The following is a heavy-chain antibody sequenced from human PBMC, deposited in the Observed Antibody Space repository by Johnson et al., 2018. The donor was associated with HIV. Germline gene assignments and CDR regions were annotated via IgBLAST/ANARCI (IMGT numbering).Heavy chain of an antibody. CDR3: ARETRDDAFDI. V-gene: IGHV3-30*02. J-gene: IGHJ3*02. CDR2: IRYDGSNK. CDR1: GFTFKNAW. Sequence: QELLVESGGGRVEPGGSLRLSCVASGFTFKNAWMSWVRQAPGKGLEWVAFIRYDGSNKYYADSVKGRFTISRDNSKNTLYLQMNSLRADDTAVYYCARETRDDAFDIWGQGTMVTVSS. D-gene: IGHD4-11*01.